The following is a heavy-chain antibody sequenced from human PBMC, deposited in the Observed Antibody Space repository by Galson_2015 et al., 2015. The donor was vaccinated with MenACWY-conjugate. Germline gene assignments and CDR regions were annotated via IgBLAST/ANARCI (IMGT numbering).Heavy chain of an antibody. D-gene: IGHD3-22*01. V-gene: IGHV2-70*11. CDR3: ARMHIVLDATDAFDI. CDR2: IDWRDNK. J-gene: IGHJ3*02. Sequence: PALVKPTQALTLTCTFSGFSLSTYEMCIYWVRQPPGKALEWLARIDWRDNKYYTTSLKTRLTISKDTSTNQVVLTMTNVDPVDTATYYCARMHIVLDATDAFDIWGQGTMVTVSS. CDR1: GFSLSTYEMC.